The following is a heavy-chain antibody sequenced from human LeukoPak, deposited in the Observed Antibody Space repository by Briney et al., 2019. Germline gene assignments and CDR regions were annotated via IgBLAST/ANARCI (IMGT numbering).Heavy chain of an antibody. Sequence: SETLSLTCAVYGGSFSGYYWSWIRQPPGEGLEWIGEINHSGSTNYNPPLKSRVTISVDTSKNQFSLKLSSVTAADTAVYYCARLRGYQRTPISSSWYSGYYFDYWGQGTLVTVSS. V-gene: IGHV4-34*01. J-gene: IGHJ4*02. CDR3: ARLRGYQRTPISSSWYSGYYFDY. CDR2: INHSGST. D-gene: IGHD6-13*01. CDR1: GGSFSGYY.